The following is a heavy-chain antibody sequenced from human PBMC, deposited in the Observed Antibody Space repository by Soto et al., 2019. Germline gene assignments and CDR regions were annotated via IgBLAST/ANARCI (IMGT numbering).Heavy chain of an antibody. D-gene: IGHD3-3*01. CDR2: IYWNDNK. J-gene: IGHJ4*02. CDR1: GFPLSTSGGG. V-gene: IGHV2-5*01. CDR3: ANRGYYEFWSGSAFDY. Sequence: SGPTLVNPTQTLTLTCTFSGFPLSTSGGGVGWIRQPPGKALEWLTLIYWNDNKRYSPSLKSRLTVTKDTSKNQVVLTMTNMDPVDTGTYYCANRGYYEFWSGSAFDYWGQGILVPVSS.